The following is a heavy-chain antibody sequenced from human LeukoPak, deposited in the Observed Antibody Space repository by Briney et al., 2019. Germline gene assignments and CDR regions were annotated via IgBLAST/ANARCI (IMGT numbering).Heavy chain of an antibody. Sequence: PGGSLRLSCAASGFAFSSYEMNWVRQAPGRGLEWLSYISGGGDTIYYADSVKGRFTISRDNAKNSLYLQMNSLRAEDTAVYYCARPYGSGTQGWFDPWGQGALVTVSS. D-gene: IGHD3-10*01. CDR2: ISGGGDTI. J-gene: IGHJ5*02. V-gene: IGHV3-48*03. CDR1: GFAFSSYE. CDR3: ARPYGSGTQGWFDP.